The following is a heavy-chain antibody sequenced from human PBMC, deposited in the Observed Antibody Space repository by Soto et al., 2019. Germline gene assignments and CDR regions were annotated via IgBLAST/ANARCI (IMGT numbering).Heavy chain of an antibody. Sequence: QITLNESGPTQVKPRQTLTLTCTFSGFSLTTSGVGVGWIRQSPGKAPEWLALIYWDDDKCYSPSLKSRLTITNDHSKNQVVLTMADLDPADTATYYCAHRVLRTVFGLVTTTAIYFDFWGQGTPVAVSS. CDR1: GFSLTTSGVG. V-gene: IGHV2-5*02. CDR3: AHRVLRTVFGLVTTTAIYFDF. CDR2: IYWDDDK. D-gene: IGHD3-3*01. J-gene: IGHJ4*02.